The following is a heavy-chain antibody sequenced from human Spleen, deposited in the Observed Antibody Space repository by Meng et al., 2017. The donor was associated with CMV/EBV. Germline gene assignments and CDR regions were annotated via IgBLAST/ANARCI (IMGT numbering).Heavy chain of an antibody. D-gene: IGHD5-18*01. CDR2: IYYSGST. CDR1: GGSISSGDYY. J-gene: IGHJ5*02. Sequence: QGQLQESGPGLVKPSQTLSLTCTVSGGSISSGDYYWSWIRQPPGKGLEWIGYIYYSGSTYYNPSLKSRVTISVDTSKNQFSLKLSSVTAADTAVYYCARNGGYSYGPANNWFDPWGQGTLVTGSS. CDR3: ARNGGYSYGPANNWFDP. V-gene: IGHV4-30-4*08.